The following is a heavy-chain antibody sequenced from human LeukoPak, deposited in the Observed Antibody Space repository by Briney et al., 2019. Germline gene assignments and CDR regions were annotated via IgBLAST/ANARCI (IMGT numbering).Heavy chain of an antibody. V-gene: IGHV3-20*01. J-gene: IGHJ4*02. CDR2: INWNGGST. D-gene: IGHD2-21*01. Sequence: GGSLRLSCAASGFTFDDYGMSWVRQAPGKGLEWVSGINWNGGSTGYADSVKGRFTISRDNAKNSLYLQMNSLRAEDTALYHCAREGSYCGGDCYYYFDYWGQGTLVTVSS. CDR1: GFTFDDYG. CDR3: AREGSYCGGDCYYYFDY.